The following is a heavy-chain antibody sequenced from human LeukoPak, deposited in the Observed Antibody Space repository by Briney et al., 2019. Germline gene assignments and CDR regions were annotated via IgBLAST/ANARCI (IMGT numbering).Heavy chain of an antibody. Sequence: GASVKVSCKASGGTFSSYAISWVRQAPGQGLEWMGGIIPIFGTANYAQKFQGRVTITADESTSTAYMELSSLRSEDTAVYYCARVQVVVAATVYCYGMDVWGQGTTVTVSS. V-gene: IGHV1-69*13. J-gene: IGHJ6*02. D-gene: IGHD2-15*01. CDR1: GGTFSSYA. CDR3: ARVQVVVAATVYCYGMDV. CDR2: IIPIFGTA.